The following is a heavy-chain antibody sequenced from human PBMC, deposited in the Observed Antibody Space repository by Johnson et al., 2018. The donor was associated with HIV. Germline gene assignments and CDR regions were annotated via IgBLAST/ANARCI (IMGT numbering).Heavy chain of an antibody. V-gene: IGHV3-20*04. CDR1: GFTFDDYG. J-gene: IGHJ3*02. Sequence: VQLVESGGGVVQPGRSLRLSCAASGFTFDDYGMSWVRQAPGKGLEWVAGINWHGGSPGYADSVKGRFTIARDNAKNSLYLQMNSLRAEDTALYYCARDRYSSSSGAFDIWGQGTMVTVSS. CDR3: ARDRYSSSSGAFDI. D-gene: IGHD6-6*01. CDR2: INWHGGSP.